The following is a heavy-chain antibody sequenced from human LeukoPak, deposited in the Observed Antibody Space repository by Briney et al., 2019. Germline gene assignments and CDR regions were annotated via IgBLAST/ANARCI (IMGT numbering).Heavy chain of an antibody. CDR2: IYNSAIT. V-gene: IGHV4-59*12. Sequence: SETLSPTCSVSGGSIRSKDYWSWIRQSPGKGLEWIGYIYNSAITNYNPHLKSRVTISPDTSKNQFSLELTSVTAADTATYYCVRDRVTGRFFGMDVWGQGTTINVSS. CDR3: VRDRVTGRFFGMDV. D-gene: IGHD3-9*01. CDR1: GGSIRSKDY. J-gene: IGHJ6*02.